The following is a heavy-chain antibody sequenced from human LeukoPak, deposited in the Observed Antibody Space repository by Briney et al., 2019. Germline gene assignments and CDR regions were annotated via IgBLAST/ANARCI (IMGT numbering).Heavy chain of an antibody. CDR3: ARADQTNDAFDI. CDR2: IGTAGDT. Sequence: GGSLRLSCAASGFTFSSYDMHWVRQATGKGLEWVSAIGTAGDTYYPGSVKGRFTISRENAKNSLYLQMNSLRAGDTAVYYCARADQTNDAFDIWGQGTMVTVSS. J-gene: IGHJ3*02. CDR1: GFTFSSYD. D-gene: IGHD1-1*01. V-gene: IGHV3-13*01.